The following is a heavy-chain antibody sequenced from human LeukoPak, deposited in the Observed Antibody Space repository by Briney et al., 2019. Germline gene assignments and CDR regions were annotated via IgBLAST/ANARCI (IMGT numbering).Heavy chain of an antibody. V-gene: IGHV3-33*01. Sequence: TGRSLRLSWAAFGFAFNTYAMHWVRQAAGQGLEWVALVWHDGSHKFYSNSVRGQFTISRDNSKNTVSLQMNHLRPEDTAVYYCAREIFGSGSHPDFWGQGTLVTVSP. J-gene: IGHJ4*02. CDR2: VWHDGSHK. D-gene: IGHD3-10*01. CDR1: GFAFNTYA. CDR3: AREIFGSGSHPDF.